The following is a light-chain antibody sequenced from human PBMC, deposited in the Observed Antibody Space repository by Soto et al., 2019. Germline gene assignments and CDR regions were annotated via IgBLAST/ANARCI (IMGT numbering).Light chain of an antibody. Sequence: EIGLTHSPGTLSLSPGERAALSCSASQSVTSNYLAWYQQKPGQAPRLLFFGASIRATGIPDRFSGSGSGTDFTLTISSLEPEDFAVYYCQHRNNRPFSFGPGTKVD. V-gene: IGKV3D-20*02. CDR1: QSVTSNY. CDR2: GAS. J-gene: IGKJ3*01. CDR3: QHRNNRPFS.